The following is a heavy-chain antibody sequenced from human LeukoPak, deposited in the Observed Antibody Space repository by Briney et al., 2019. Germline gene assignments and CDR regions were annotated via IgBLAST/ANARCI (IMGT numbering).Heavy chain of an antibody. CDR1: GGTFSSYA. V-gene: IGHV1-69*13. Sequence: GASVKVSCKASGGTFSSYAISWVRQAPGQGLEWMGGIIPIFGTANYAQKFQGRVTITADESTSTAYMELSSLRSEDTAVYYCARDRDPPRGYGMDVWGQGTTVTVSS. D-gene: IGHD3-10*01. CDR3: ARDRDPPRGYGMDV. J-gene: IGHJ6*02. CDR2: IIPIFGTA.